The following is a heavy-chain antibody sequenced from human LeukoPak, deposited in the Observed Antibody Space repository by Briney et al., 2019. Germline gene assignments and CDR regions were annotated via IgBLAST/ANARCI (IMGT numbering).Heavy chain of an antibody. CDR2: IYHSGST. V-gene: IGHV4-30-4*01. D-gene: IGHD6-19*01. J-gene: IGHJ4*02. CDR3: AREPQDHSSEDY. CDR1: GGSISSGDYY. Sequence: SQTLSLTCTVSGGSISSGDYYWSWIRQPPGKGLEWIGYIYHSGSTYYNPSLKSRVTISVDTSKNQFSLKLSSVTAADTAVYYCAREPQDHSSEDYWGQGTLVTVSS.